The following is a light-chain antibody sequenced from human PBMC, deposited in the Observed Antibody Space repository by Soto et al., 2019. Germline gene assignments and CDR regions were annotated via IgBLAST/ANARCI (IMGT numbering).Light chain of an antibody. V-gene: IGLV2-14*03. CDR2: DVT. CDR3: SSYSSSTTHVV. Sequence: QSAPTQPASVSGSPGRSVTISCTGTSTDVGDFNYVSWYQHLPGRAPKLIIYDVTNRPSGISYRFSASKSGRTASLTISGLQAEDEGDYYCSSYSSSTTHVVFGGGTKLTVL. J-gene: IGLJ2*01. CDR1: STDVGDFNY.